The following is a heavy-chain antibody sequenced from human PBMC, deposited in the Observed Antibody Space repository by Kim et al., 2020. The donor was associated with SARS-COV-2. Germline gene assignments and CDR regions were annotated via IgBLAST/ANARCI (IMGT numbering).Heavy chain of an antibody. CDR3: AAPIVGATIGAGGGDY. D-gene: IGHD1-26*01. CDR1: GFTFSSYA. CDR2: ISGSGGST. V-gene: IGHV3-23*01. J-gene: IGHJ4*02. Sequence: GGSLRLSCAASGFTFSSYAMSWVRQAPGKGLEWVSAISGSGGSTYYADSVKGRFTISRDNSKNTLYLQMNSLRAEDTAVYYCAAPIVGATIGAGGGDYWGQGTLVTVSS.